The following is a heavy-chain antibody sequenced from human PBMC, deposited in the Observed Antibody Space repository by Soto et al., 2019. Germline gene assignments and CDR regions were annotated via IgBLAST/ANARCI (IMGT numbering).Heavy chain of an antibody. CDR2: ISYDGSNK. V-gene: IGHV3-30*18. D-gene: IGHD3-22*01. CDR3: AKTYYYDSSGYG. Sequence: QVQLVESGGGVVQPGRSLRLSCAASGFTFSSYGMHWVRQAPGKGPEWVAVISYDGSNKYYADSVKGRFTISRDNSKNTLYLQMNSLRAEDTAVYYCAKTYYYDSSGYGWGQGTLVTVSS. CDR1: GFTFSSYG. J-gene: IGHJ4*02.